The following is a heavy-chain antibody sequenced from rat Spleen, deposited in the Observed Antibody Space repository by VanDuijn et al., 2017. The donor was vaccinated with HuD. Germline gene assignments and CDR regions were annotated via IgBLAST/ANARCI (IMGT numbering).Heavy chain of an antibody. D-gene: IGHD4-3*01. Sequence: EVQLVESGGGLVQPGRSLKLSCAASGFTFSDYYMAWVRQAPTKGLEWVATISYDGSSTYYRDSVKGRFTISRDNAKSTLYLQMDSLRSEDTAIYYCARQAGAYWGQGTLVTVSS. CDR2: ISYDGSST. CDR3: ARQAGAY. V-gene: IGHV5-29*01. CDR1: GFTFSDYY. J-gene: IGHJ3*01.